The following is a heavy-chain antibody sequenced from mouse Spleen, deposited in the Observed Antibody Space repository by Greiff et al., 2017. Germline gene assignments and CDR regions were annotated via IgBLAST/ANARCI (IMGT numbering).Heavy chain of an antibody. D-gene: IGHD1-1*01. Sequence: QVQLKQPGAELVKPGASVKMSCKASGYTFTSYWITWVKQRPGQGLEWIGDIYPGSGSTNYNEKFKSKATLTVDTSSSTAYMQLSSLTSEDSAVYYCARRVSDYGWFAYWGQGTLVTVSA. CDR2: IYPGSGST. V-gene: IGHV1-55*01. J-gene: IGHJ3*01. CDR3: ARRVSDYGWFAY. CDR1: GYTFTSYW.